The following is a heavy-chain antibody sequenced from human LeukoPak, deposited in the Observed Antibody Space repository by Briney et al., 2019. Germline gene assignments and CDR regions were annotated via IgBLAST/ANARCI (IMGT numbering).Heavy chain of an antibody. V-gene: IGHV1-69*13. D-gene: IGHD3-22*01. CDR2: IIPIFGTA. CDR1: GGTFSSYA. CDR3: ARRDDSSGYHGAFDI. Sequence: GASVKVSCKASGGTFSSYAISWVRQAPGQGLEWMGGIIPIFGTANYAQKFQGRVTITADESTSTAYMELSSLRSEDTAVYYCARRDDSSGYHGAFDIWGQGTMVTVSS. J-gene: IGHJ3*02.